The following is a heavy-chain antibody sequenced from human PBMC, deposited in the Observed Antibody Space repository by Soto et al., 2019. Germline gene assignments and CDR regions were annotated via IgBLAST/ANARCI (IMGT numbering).Heavy chain of an antibody. Sequence: QVQLVESGGGVVQPGRSLRLSCAPSGFTFSNYAMHWVRQAPGKRLEWVAVISYDGSNKYYADSVKGRFTISRDNSKNTLYLQMNSLRAEDTAVYYCARDKRDLRFLEWSYYFAYWGQGTLVTVSS. J-gene: IGHJ4*02. V-gene: IGHV3-30-3*01. D-gene: IGHD3-3*01. CDR1: GFTFSNYA. CDR3: ARDKRDLRFLEWSYYFAY. CDR2: ISYDGSNK.